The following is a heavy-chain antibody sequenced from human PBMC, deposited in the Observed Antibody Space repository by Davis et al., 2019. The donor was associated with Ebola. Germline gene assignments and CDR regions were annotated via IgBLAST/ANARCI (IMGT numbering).Heavy chain of an antibody. CDR3: AGDLFPRRIAAAGTQTDY. J-gene: IGHJ4*02. CDR1: GYTFTSYY. CDR2: INPSGGST. Sequence: ASVKVSCKASGYTFTSYYMHWVRQAPGQGLEWMGIINPSGGSTSYAQKFQGRVTMTRDTSISTAYMELSRLRSDDTAVYYCAGDLFPRRIAAAGTQTDYWGQGTLVTVSS. V-gene: IGHV1-46*01. D-gene: IGHD6-13*01.